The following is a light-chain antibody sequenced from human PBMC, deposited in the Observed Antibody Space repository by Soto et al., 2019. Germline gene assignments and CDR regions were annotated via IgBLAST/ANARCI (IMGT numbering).Light chain of an antibody. CDR2: GAS. CDR3: LHDHNYPWT. J-gene: IGKJ1*01. V-gene: IGKV1-6*01. CDR1: QVIRND. Sequence: AIQMTQSPSSLSASVGDRVTITCRASQVIRNDLGWYQQKPGKAPNLLIYGASNLQSGVRSRFSGSGSGTDFTLTITSLQPEDFATYYCLHDHNYPWTFGQGTKVDIK.